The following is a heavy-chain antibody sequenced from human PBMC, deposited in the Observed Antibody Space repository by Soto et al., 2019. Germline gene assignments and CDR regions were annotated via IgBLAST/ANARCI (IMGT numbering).Heavy chain of an antibody. V-gene: IGHV4-61*01. J-gene: IGHJ6*02. CDR3: ARMKLRVAASLMYYYGMDV. CDR1: GGSVSGDLYY. D-gene: IGHD6-19*01. Sequence: QVQLQESGPGLVKPSETLSLTCSVSGGSVSGDLYYWTWIRQSPGKGLEWIGYVFFTGYTNLNPSLKSRVAMSADTSNNQFSLRLSSVTAADTALYYCARMKLRVAASLMYYYGMDVWGQGTTVTVSS. CDR2: VFFTGYT.